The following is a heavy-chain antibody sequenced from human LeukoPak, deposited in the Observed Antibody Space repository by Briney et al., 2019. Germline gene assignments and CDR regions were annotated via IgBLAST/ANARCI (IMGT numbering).Heavy chain of an antibody. CDR3: AKGPYSSGWPHFDY. D-gene: IGHD6-19*01. CDR1: GFTFSSYA. J-gene: IGHJ4*02. CDR2: ISGSGGST. Sequence: PGGSLRLSCAASGFTFSSYAMSWVRQAPGKGLEWVSAISGSGGSTYYADSVKGRSTISRDNSKNTLYLQMNSLRAEDTAVYYCAKGPYSSGWPHFDYWGQGTLVTVSS. V-gene: IGHV3-23*01.